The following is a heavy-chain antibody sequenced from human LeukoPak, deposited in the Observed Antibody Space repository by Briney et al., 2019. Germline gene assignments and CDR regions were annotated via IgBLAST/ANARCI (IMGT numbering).Heavy chain of an antibody. J-gene: IGHJ4*02. CDR3: ARAPYYYDSSGYCQFDY. Sequence: SETLSLTCTVSGGSISSSSYYWGWIRQPPGKGLEWIGSIYYSGSTYYNPSLKSRDTISVDTSKNQFSLKLSSVTAADTAVYYCARAPYYYDSSGYCQFDYWGQGTLVTVSS. V-gene: IGHV4-39*07. D-gene: IGHD3-22*01. CDR1: GGSISSSSYY. CDR2: IYYSGST.